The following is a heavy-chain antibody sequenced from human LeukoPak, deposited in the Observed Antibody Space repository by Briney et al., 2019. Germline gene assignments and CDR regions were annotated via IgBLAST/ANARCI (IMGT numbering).Heavy chain of an antibody. V-gene: IGHV4-34*01. J-gene: IGHJ4*02. Sequence: SETLSLTCAVYGGSFSGYYWSWIRQPPGKGLEWIGEINYSGSTNYNPSLKSRVTISVDTSKNQFSLELSSVTAADTAVYYCARGGYDFWSGYFDPYYFDYWGQGTLVTVSS. CDR1: GGSFSGYY. CDR3: ARGGYDFWSGYFDPYYFDY. D-gene: IGHD3-3*01. CDR2: INYSGST.